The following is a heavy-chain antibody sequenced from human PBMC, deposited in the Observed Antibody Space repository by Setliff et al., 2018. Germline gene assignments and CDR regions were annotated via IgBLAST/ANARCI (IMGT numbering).Heavy chain of an antibody. V-gene: IGHV5-51*01. CDR3: ARRGERYFNWFDP. D-gene: IGHD2-21*01. Sequence: GESLKISCKGSGYSFSNFWIGWVRQMPGKGLEWMGTIYPGNADTRYSPSFQGQVTISTDTSINTAFLQWNNLKASDTAVYYCARRGERYFNWFDPWGQGTLVTVSS. J-gene: IGHJ5*02. CDR1: GYSFSNFW. CDR2: IYPGNADT.